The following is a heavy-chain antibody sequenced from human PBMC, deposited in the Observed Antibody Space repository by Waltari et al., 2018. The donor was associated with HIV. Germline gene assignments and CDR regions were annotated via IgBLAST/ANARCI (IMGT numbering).Heavy chain of an antibody. D-gene: IGHD6-25*01. J-gene: IGHJ3*02. Sequence: QVQLRESGPGLVKPSETLSLTCTVSGGSISTYYWTWIRQPPGKGLGWIGYIYNSASTDYNPSLKSRATISVDTSKNQFSLKLSAVTTADTAVYYCARGIDAQRVAAPCLDIWGQGTMVTVSS. CDR1: GGSISTYY. CDR3: ARGIDAQRVAAPCLDI. V-gene: IGHV4-59*01. CDR2: IYNSAST.